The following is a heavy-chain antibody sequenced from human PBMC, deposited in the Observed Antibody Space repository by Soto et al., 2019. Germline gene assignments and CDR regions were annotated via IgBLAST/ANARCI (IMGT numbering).Heavy chain of an antibody. CDR1: GFTFSNYG. D-gene: IGHD6-25*01. V-gene: IGHV3-30*18. CDR2: ISYDGTNK. J-gene: IGHJ6*02. CDR3: AKPPEASGSIYGMDV. Sequence: GGSLRLSCAASGFTFSNYGMHWVRQAPGKGLEWVAVISYDGTNKYYADSVKGRFTISRDNSKNALYLQMDSLRAEDTAVYYCAKPPEASGSIYGMDVWGQGTTVTVSS.